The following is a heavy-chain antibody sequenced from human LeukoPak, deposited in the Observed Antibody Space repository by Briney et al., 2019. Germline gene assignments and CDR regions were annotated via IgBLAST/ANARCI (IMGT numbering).Heavy chain of an antibody. Sequence: ASETLSLTSTVSGGSLSIYYWSCIWPPAGKGLECIGRIHSSGSTNYNPSLKSRVTISVDKSKNQFSLRLSSVFAADTAVYFCARDRCEGYCTSFDSWGQGTLVTVSS. CDR3: ARDRCEGYCTSFDS. V-gene: IGHV4-4*07. CDR1: GGSLSIYY. CDR2: IHSSGST. J-gene: IGHJ5*01. D-gene: IGHD2-8*01.